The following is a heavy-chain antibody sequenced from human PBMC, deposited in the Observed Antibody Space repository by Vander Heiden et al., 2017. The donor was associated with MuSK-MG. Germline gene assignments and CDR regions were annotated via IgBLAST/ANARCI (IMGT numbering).Heavy chain of an antibody. CDR3: ARHVVVPAASSLYYYYMDV. Sequence: LQLLESGPGLVKPSETLSLTCTVSGRSISSSSYYSGWIRQPPGKGLELIGSIYYSGSTYDNPSLKGRVTISVDTSKNQFSLKLSSVTAADTAVYYCARHVVVPAASSLYYYYMDVWGKGTTVTVSS. D-gene: IGHD2-2*01. J-gene: IGHJ6*03. V-gene: IGHV4-39*01. CDR2: IYYSGST. CDR1: GRSISSSSYY.